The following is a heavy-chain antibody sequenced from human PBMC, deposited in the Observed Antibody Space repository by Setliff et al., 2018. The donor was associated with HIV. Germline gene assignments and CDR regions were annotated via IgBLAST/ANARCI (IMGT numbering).Heavy chain of an antibody. D-gene: IGHD4-17*01. CDR2: IDMSSSTI. CDR3: AKDRHGDYFHYYGMDV. J-gene: IGHJ6*02. Sequence: GGSLRLSCAASGFDLSLYNMNWVRQAPGKGLEWVAYIDMSSSTIYYADSVKGRFAISRDNAKNSLYLQMNSLRAEDTAMYYCAKDRHGDYFHYYGMDVWGQGTTVTVSS. V-gene: IGHV3-48*04. CDR1: GFDLSLYN.